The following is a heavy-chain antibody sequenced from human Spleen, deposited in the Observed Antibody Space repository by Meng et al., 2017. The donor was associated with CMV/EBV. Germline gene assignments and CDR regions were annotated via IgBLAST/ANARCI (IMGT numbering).Heavy chain of an antibody. D-gene: IGHD3-3*01. CDR1: GFTFRSYT. CDR2: ISSDSIYI. J-gene: IGHJ4*02. V-gene: IGHV3-21*01. CDR3: ARYRGVDFWSGYYSFDQ. Sequence: GESLKISCAASGFTFRSYTMNWLRQAPGKGLEWVSAISSDSIYIYYADSVKGRFTISRDNAKNSLYLQMNSLRAEDTAVYHCARYRGVDFWSGYYSFDQWGQGTLVTVSS.